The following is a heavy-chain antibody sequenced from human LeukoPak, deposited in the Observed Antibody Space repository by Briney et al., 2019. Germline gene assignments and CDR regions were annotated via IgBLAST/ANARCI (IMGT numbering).Heavy chain of an antibody. CDR2: ISYDGGNK. Sequence: GGSLRLSCAASGFTFSSYAMHWVRQAPGKGLEWVAVISYDGGNKYYADSVKGRFTISRDNSKNTLYLQMNSLRAEDTAVYYCARGNIAARPRKISDAFDIWGQGTMVTVSS. V-gene: IGHV3-30-3*01. D-gene: IGHD6-6*01. CDR1: GFTFSSYA. J-gene: IGHJ3*02. CDR3: ARGNIAARPRKISDAFDI.